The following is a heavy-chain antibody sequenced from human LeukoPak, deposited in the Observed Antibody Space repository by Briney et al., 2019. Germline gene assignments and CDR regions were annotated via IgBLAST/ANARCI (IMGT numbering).Heavy chain of an antibody. CDR1: GGSISSGDYY. Sequence: SETLSLTCTVSGGSISSGDYYWSWIRQPPGKGLEWIGYIYYSGSTYYNPSLKSRVTISVDRSKNQFSLKLSSVTAAGTAVYYCARVSPYYYDSSALDYWGQGTLVTVSS. D-gene: IGHD3-22*01. CDR2: IYYSGST. CDR3: ARVSPYYYDSSALDY. J-gene: IGHJ4*02. V-gene: IGHV4-30-4*01.